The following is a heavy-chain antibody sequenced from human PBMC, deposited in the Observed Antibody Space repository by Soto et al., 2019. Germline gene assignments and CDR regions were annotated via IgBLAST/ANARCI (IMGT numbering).Heavy chain of an antibody. J-gene: IGHJ3*02. V-gene: IGHV3-23*01. CDR3: AKGSRAVTMIVVVTNDAFDI. D-gene: IGHD3-22*01. Sequence: EVQLLESGGGLVQPGGSLRLSCAASGFTFSSYAMSWVRQAPGKGLEWVSAISGSGGSTYYADSVKGRFTISRDNSKNTLYLQMNSLRAEDTAVYYCAKGSRAVTMIVVVTNDAFDIWGQGTMVTVS. CDR2: ISGSGGST. CDR1: GFTFSSYA.